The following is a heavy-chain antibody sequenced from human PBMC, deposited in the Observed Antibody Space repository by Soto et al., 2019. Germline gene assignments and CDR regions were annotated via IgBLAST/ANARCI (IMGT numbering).Heavy chain of an antibody. D-gene: IGHD3-3*02. CDR3: ASTRSISQPSNWFDP. CDR1: GGSISSYY. CDR2: IYYSGST. V-gene: IGHV4-59*01. Sequence: SETLSLTCTVSGGSISSYYWSWIRQPPGKGLEWIGYIYYSGSTNYNPSLKSRVTISVDTSKNQFSLKLSSVTAADTAVYYCASTRSISQPSNWFDPWGQGTLVTVSS. J-gene: IGHJ5*02.